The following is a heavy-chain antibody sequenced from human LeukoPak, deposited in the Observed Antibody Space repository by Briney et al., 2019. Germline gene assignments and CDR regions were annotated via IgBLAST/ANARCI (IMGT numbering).Heavy chain of an antibody. J-gene: IGHJ4*02. V-gene: IGHV3-48*03. CDR1: GFTFSGFE. Sequence: GGSLRLSCAASGFTFSGFEMNWFRQVPGKGLEWVSYISSSGTTIYYADSVQGRFTISRDNAKNSLFLQMNSLRAEDTAVYYCARGLSGWYDYWGQGTLVTVSS. CDR3: ARGLSGWYDY. CDR2: ISSSGTTI. D-gene: IGHD6-19*01.